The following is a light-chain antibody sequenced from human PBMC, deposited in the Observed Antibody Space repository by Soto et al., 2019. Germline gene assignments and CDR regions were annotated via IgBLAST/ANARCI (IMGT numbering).Light chain of an antibody. Sequence: QSVLTQSPSASASLGASVKLTCTLSSGHSNYAIAWHQQQPEQGPRYLMKLNRDGSPSKGDGIPNRFSGSSSGAERYLTISILQYEDEADYYCQTWGTGIVIFGGGTKLTVL. CDR3: QTWGTGIVI. J-gene: IGLJ2*01. V-gene: IGLV4-69*01. CDR2: LNRDGSP. CDR1: SGHSNYA.